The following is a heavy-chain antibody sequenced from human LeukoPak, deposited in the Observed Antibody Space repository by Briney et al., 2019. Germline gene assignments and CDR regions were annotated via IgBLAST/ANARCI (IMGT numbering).Heavy chain of an antibody. V-gene: IGHV1-18*01. CDR3: AAVLLMAYGTNYFDP. J-gene: IGHJ5*02. Sequence: ASVKVSCKASGYTFTSYGISWVRQAPGQGLEWMGWISAYNGNTNYAQKLQGRVTMTTDTSTSTAYMELRSLRSDDTAVYYCAAVLLMAYGTNYFDPWGQGTLVTVSS. CDR2: ISAYNGNT. D-gene: IGHD2-8*01. CDR1: GYTFTSYG.